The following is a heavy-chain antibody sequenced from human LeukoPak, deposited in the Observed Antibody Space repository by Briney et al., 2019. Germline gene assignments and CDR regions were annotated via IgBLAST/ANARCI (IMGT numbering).Heavy chain of an antibody. CDR1: GYTFITYW. CDR2: IYPGYSDT. CDR3: ARPDDYGGKPAAFNI. V-gene: IGHV5-51*01. J-gene: IGHJ3*02. Sequence: GESLKISCKGSGYTFITYWIGWVRQMPGKGLEWMGIIYPGYSDTRYSPSFQGQVTISADKSINTAYLQWSSLRASDTAMYYCARPDDYGGKPAAFNIWGQGTMVTVSS. D-gene: IGHD4-23*01.